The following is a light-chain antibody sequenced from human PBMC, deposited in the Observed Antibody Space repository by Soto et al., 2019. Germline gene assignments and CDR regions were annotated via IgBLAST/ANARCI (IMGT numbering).Light chain of an antibody. CDR3: HQYNSWHPGT. V-gene: IGKV3-15*01. CDR1: QSVSSK. CDR2: GAS. Sequence: ILMTQSPATLSVSPGERATFSCGASQSVSSKLAWYQQKPGQAPRLLIYGASIRATGIPARFSGSGSGTEFTLTISSLQYEDFALYYCHQYNSWHPGTCGQGTKVDIK. J-gene: IGKJ2*01.